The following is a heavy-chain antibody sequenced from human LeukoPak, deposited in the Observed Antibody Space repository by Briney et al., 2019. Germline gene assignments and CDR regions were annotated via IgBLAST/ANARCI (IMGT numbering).Heavy chain of an antibody. CDR3: ARLSSGWSDRDFDY. J-gene: IGHJ4*02. CDR2: INHSGST. CDR1: GGSFSGYY. V-gene: IGHV4-34*01. Sequence: SETLSLTCAVYGGSFSGYYWSWIRQPPGKGLEWIGEINHSGSTNYNPSLKSRVTISVDTSKNQFSLKLSSVTAADTAVYYCARLSSGWSDRDFDYWGQGTLVTVSS. D-gene: IGHD6-19*01.